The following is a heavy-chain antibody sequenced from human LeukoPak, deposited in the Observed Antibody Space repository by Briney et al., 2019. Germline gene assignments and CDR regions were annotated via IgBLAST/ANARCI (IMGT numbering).Heavy chain of an antibody. D-gene: IGHD6-6*01. CDR2: IHYSGTT. J-gene: IGHJ4*02. CDR3: ARFGTSSSRFFDQ. Sequence: PSETLSLTCTVSGGSISAYYWSWIRQPPEKGLEWIGYIHYSGTTDYYPSLKSRVTIALDTSKNQFSLKLISVTAADTAVYYCARFGTSSSRFFDQWGQGTLVTVSS. CDR1: GGSISAYY. V-gene: IGHV4-59*01.